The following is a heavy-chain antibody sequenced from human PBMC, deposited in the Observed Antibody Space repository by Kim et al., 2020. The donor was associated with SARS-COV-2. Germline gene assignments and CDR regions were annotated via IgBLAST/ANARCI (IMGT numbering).Heavy chain of an antibody. Sequence: STSAAQTAAGRVTMTRDTSTSTVYMELSSLRSEDTAVYYCARKTGSGFDYWGQGTLVTVSS. V-gene: IGHV1-46*01. CDR2: ST. J-gene: IGHJ4*02. CDR3: ARKTGSGFDY. D-gene: IGHD2-15*01.